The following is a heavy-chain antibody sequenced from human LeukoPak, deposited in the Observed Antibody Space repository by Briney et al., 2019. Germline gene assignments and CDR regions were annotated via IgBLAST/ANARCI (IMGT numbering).Heavy chain of an antibody. CDR2: ISEDGGTT. Sequence: GGSLRLSCAASGFTLYNHAMHWVRQAPGKGLEWLSVISEDGGTTSYADSVKGRFTISRDNSKNSLYPQMNNLRTEDTALYYCAKAAGFWGQGTLVTVSS. D-gene: IGHD6-25*01. CDR3: AKAAGF. CDR1: GFTLYNHA. J-gene: IGHJ4*02. V-gene: IGHV3-43*02.